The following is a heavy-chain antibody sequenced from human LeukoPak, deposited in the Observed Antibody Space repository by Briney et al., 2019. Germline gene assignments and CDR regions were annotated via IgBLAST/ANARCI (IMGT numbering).Heavy chain of an antibody. D-gene: IGHD3-10*01. CDR3: ARHSLGSTGFDP. J-gene: IGHJ5*02. CDR1: GFTVSSNY. V-gene: IGHV3-66*04. Sequence: SGGSLRLSCAASGFTVSSNYMSWVRQAPGKGLEWVSVIYSGGSTYYADSVKGRFTISRDNSKNTLYLQMNSLRAEDTAVYYCARHSLGSTGFDPWGQGTLVTVSS. CDR2: IYSGGST.